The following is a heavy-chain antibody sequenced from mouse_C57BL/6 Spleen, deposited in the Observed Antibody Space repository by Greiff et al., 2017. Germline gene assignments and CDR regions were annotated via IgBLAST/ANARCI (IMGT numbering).Heavy chain of an antibody. Sequence: EVQGVESGGGLVQSGRSLRLSCATSGFTFSDFYMEWVRQAPGKGLEWIAASRNKANDYTTEYSASVKGRFIVSRDTSPSILYLQMNALRAEDTAIYYCARDGWYFDVWGTGTSVTVSS. CDR2: SRNKANDYTT. J-gene: IGHJ1*03. CDR3: ARDGWYFDV. V-gene: IGHV7-1*01. CDR1: GFTFSDFY.